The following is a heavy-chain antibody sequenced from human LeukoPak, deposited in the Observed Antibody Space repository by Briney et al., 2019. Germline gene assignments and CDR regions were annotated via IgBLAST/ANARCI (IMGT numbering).Heavy chain of an antibody. CDR2: IYTSGNS. CDR3: ARAGHGSGSSVDY. Sequence: SETLSLTCTVSGGSISPYYWSWIRQPAGKGLEWIGRIYTSGNSNYNPSPKSRVTMSVDTSKNQFSLKLASVTAADTAVYYCARAGHGSGSSVDYWGQGTLVTVSS. V-gene: IGHV4-4*07. D-gene: IGHD3-10*01. CDR1: GGSISPYY. J-gene: IGHJ4*02.